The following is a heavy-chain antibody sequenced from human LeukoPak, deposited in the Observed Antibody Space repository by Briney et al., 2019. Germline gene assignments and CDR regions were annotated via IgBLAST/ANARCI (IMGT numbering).Heavy chain of an antibody. CDR1: GFTFGSYS. CDR3: ARVRWSGAD. V-gene: IGHV3-21*01. Sequence: PGGSLRFSCAASGFTFGSYSMNWVRQAPGKGLEWVSSISSSSSYIYYADSVKGRFTISRDNAKNSLYLQMNSLRAEDTAVYYCARVRWSGADWGQGTLVTVSS. D-gene: IGHD3-3*01. J-gene: IGHJ4*02. CDR2: ISSSSSYI.